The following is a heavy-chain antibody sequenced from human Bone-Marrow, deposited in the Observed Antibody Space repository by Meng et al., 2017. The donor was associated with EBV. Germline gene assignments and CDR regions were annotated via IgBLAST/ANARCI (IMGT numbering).Heavy chain of an antibody. CDR1: GASISSGGYY. D-gene: IGHD6-19*01. Sequence: GRLPESGPGRLKPSQTLSLTCAVSGASISSGGYYWSWIRQPPGKGLEWIGYIYYNGSTFYNPSLKSRLTISVDTSKNQFSLKLSSVTAADTAFYYCARGGAVAGTFDYWGQGTLVTVSS. J-gene: IGHJ4*02. CDR3: ARGGAVAGTFDY. CDR2: IYYNGST. V-gene: IGHV4-30-4*01.